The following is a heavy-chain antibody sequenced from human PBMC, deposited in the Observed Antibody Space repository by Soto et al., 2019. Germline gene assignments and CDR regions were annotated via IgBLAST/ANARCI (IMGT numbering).Heavy chain of an antibody. V-gene: IGHV3-48*02. CDR2: ISSNSDTT. CDR1: GFRFSDHS. J-gene: IGHJ4*02. D-gene: IGHD2-21*02. Sequence: LVESGGDLVYPGGSLRLSCVASGFRFSDHSMNWVRQAPRKGLQWISYISSNSDTTYYADSVKGRFTVSRDNAQNALFVQMHGLRDDDPATYYCARLPKGSLVTAWRQGARVTVSS. CDR3: ARLPKGSLVTA.